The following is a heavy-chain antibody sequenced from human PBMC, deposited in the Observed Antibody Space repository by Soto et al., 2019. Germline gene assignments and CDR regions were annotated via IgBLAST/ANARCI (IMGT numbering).Heavy chain of an antibody. V-gene: IGHV1-45*02. CDR3: ARSPFAGSDAFDI. CDR2: ITPFKSDT. Sequence: GASVKVSFKASGYTFTFRYLHWLRQAPGQALEWMGWITPFKSDTNYAQKFQDRVTITRDRSVSTAYMELSNLRSDDTAMYYCARSPFAGSDAFDIWGQGTMVTVSS. J-gene: IGHJ3*02. CDR1: GYTFTFRY. D-gene: IGHD1-1*01.